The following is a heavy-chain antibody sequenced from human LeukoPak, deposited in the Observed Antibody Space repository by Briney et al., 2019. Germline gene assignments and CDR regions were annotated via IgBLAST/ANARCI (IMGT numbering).Heavy chain of an antibody. D-gene: IGHD6-13*01. J-gene: IGHJ4*02. V-gene: IGHV3-23*01. CDR3: AKVVAAAGDHFDY. Sequence: GGSLRLSCAASGFTFSSYAMSWVRQAPGKGMEWVSAIIGRGGSTYYAASLKGRFTISRDNSKNTLYLQMNSLRAEDTAVYYGAKVVAAAGDHFDYWGQGALVTVSS. CDR2: IIGRGGST. CDR1: GFTFSSYA.